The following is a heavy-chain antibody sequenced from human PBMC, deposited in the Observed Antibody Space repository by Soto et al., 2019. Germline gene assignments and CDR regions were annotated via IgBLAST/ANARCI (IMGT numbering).Heavy chain of an antibody. CDR2: IYYSGST. Sequence: SETLSLTCTVSGGSIGTGSYYWSWIRQHPGKGLEWIGYIYYSGSTYYKSSLRSRVTISLDTSKNRFSLNLSSVTAADTAVYFCARHIAAASQWPVDYMDVWGKGTTVTVSS. D-gene: IGHD6-13*01. CDR1: GGSIGTGSYY. CDR3: ARHIAAASQWPVDYMDV. J-gene: IGHJ6*03. V-gene: IGHV4-31*03.